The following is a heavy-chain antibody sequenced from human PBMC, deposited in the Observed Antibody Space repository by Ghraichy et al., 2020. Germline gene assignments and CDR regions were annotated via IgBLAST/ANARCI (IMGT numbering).Heavy chain of an antibody. Sequence: GGSLRLSCASSGFTFSSYWVTWVRQAPGKGLEWVANINQDESERYYVDSVKGRFSISRDYAENSVYLQMNSLRAEDTAVYYCARENGYYGDYLYYWGQGTLVTVSS. CDR1: GFTFSSYW. J-gene: IGHJ4*02. V-gene: IGHV3-7*03. D-gene: IGHD4-17*01. CDR2: INQDESER. CDR3: ARENGYYGDYLYY.